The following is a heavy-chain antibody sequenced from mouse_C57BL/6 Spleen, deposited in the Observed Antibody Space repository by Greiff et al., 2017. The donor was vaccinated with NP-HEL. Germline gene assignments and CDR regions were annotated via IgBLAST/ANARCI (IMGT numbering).Heavy chain of an antibody. J-gene: IGHJ4*01. D-gene: IGHD1-1*01. V-gene: IGHV1-39*01. CDR2: INPNYGTT. CDR1: GYSFTDYN. Sequence: VQLKESGPELVKPGASVKISCKASGYSFTDYNMNWVKQSHGKSLEWIGVINPNYGTTSYNQKFKGKATLTVDQSSSTAYMQLNSLTSEDSAVYYGAKSHYYGSSYGAMDYWGQGTSVTVAS. CDR3: AKSHYYGSSYGAMDY.